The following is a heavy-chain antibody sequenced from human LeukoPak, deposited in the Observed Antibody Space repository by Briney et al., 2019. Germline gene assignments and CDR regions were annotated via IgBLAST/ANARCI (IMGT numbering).Heavy chain of an antibody. CDR1: GGSISSYY. CDR3: ARHPGTTRFGVGYYYYYMDV. CDR2: IYYSGST. V-gene: IGHV4-59*08. D-gene: IGHD1-1*01. J-gene: IGHJ6*03. Sequence: SETLSLTCTVSGGSISSYYWSWIRQPPGKGLEWIGYIYYSGSTNYNPSLKSRVTISVDTSKNQFSLKLSSVTAADTAVYYCARHPGTTRFGVGYYYYYMDVWGKGTTVSISS.